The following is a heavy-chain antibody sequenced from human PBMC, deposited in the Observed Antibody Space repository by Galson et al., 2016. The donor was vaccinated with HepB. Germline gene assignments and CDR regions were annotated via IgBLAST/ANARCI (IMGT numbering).Heavy chain of an antibody. CDR2: TYYRSEWYT. J-gene: IGHJ4*02. CDR3: ARGSGDGSGYYHFDF. CDR1: GDSVSSNSAA. D-gene: IGHD6-25*01. Sequence: CAISGDSVSSNSAAWNWIRQSPSRGLEWLGRTYYRSEWYTDYAVSVEGRITINPDTSKNQFSLHLNSVTTEDKAAYYCARGSGDGSGYYHFDFWGQGTLVTVS. V-gene: IGHV6-1*01.